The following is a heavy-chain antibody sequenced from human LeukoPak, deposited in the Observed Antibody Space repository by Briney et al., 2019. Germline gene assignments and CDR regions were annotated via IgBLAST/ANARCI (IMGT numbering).Heavy chain of an antibody. V-gene: IGHV3-23*01. CDR2: ISGSGGST. D-gene: IGHD3-22*01. J-gene: IGHJ4*02. CDR3: AKDEYYDSSGFQFDY. Sequence: PGRSLRLSSSASGLTFSDYVMTWARHAPGKGLEWVSAISGSGGSTYYADAVKGRFTISRDNSKNTLYLQMNSLRAEDTAVYYCAKDEYYDSSGFQFDYWGQGTLVTVSS. CDR1: GLTFSDYV.